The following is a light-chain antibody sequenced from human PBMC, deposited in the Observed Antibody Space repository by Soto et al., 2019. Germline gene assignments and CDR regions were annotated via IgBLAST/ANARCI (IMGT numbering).Light chain of an antibody. CDR2: EVS. CDR1: SGDIGGYNY. J-gene: IGLJ1*01. V-gene: IGLV2-14*01. CDR3: SSCSTTSTLYV. Sequence: QSALTQPASVSGSPGQSITISCSGTSGDIGGYNYVSWYQQHPGKAPKLVIYEVSNRPSGLSNRFSGSKSGNTASLTISGLQAEDEADYYCSSCSTTSTLYVFGTGTKLTVL.